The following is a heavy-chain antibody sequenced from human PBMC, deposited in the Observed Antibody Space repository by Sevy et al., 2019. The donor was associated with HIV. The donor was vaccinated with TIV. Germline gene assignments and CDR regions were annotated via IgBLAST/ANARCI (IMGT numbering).Heavy chain of an antibody. CDR1: GFTFSNYW. CDR3: ARDCSSTTCLWGLDF. J-gene: IGHJ6*02. V-gene: IGHV3-7*03. D-gene: IGHD2-2*01. CDR2: IKKEGTEK. Sequence: GGSLRLSCAASGFTFSNYWMSWVRQAPGKGLEWVATIKKEGTEKYYVDTVRGRFTMSRDNAKNSLYLQMNSLRVEDTALYYCARDCSSTTCLWGLDFWGQGTTVTVSS.